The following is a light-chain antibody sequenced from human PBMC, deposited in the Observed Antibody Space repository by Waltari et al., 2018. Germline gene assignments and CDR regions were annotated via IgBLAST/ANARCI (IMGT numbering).Light chain of an antibody. Sequence: QSALTQPASVSGSPGQSITISCAGTSSDVGNYNVVSWYQQHPGKVPKLIIYEVTQRPSGVSDRFSGSKSGNPASLTISGLQPEDEANYYCCSYAGGGTPRLLFGGGTEVTVL. CDR1: SSDVGNYNV. CDR2: EVT. CDR3: CSYAGGGTPRLL. J-gene: IGLJ2*01. V-gene: IGLV2-23*02.